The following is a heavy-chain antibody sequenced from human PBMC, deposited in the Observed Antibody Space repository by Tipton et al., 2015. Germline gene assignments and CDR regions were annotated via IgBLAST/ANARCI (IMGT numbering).Heavy chain of an antibody. V-gene: IGHV4-59*01. Sequence: LRLSCTVSGGSFSDYYWSWIRQSPGEGLEWIGYIYYSGSTNYNPSLRSRVAMSMDTSKNQFSLKLSSVIAADTAVYYCATDPPSTIRYDYASLDDWGQGTLVTVSS. D-gene: IGHD3-22*01. J-gene: IGHJ4*02. CDR3: ATDPPSTIRYDYASLDD. CDR2: IYYSGST. CDR1: GGSFSDYY.